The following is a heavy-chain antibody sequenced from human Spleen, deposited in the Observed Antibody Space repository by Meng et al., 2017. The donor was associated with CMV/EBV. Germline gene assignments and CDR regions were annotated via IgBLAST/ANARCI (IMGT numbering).Heavy chain of an antibody. D-gene: IGHD6-6*01. Sequence: LSLTCAASGFTVSGNYLSWVRQAPGKRLEWVSTIYAGDSTSYAASVKGRFTISRDSSKNMLYLQMNSLRAEDTAVYYCARDSTARGREGYFDYWGQGTLVTVSS. J-gene: IGHJ4*02. CDR3: ARDSTARGREGYFDY. CDR1: GFTVSGNY. V-gene: IGHV3-53*01. CDR2: IYAGDST.